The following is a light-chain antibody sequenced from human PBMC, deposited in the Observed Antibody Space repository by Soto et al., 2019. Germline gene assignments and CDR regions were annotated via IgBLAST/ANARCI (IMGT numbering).Light chain of an antibody. CDR1: QSVSSSY. Sequence: IVLTPSPGTLSLSPGERATLSCMARQSVSSSYLAWYQQKPGQAPSRLIYGASSRATGIPDRFSGSGSGTDFTLSISRLEPEDFAVYYCQQYGSSPRTFGQGTKVDIK. J-gene: IGKJ1*01. CDR2: GAS. CDR3: QQYGSSPRT. V-gene: IGKV3-20*01.